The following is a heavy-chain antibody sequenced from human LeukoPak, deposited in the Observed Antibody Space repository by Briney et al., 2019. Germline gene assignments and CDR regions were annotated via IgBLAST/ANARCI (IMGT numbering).Heavy chain of an antibody. D-gene: IGHD3-10*01. CDR2: IKRITDGGTT. Sequence: KPGGSLTLSCAASGFTFSNAWMNWVRQAPGKGLEWVGRIKRITDGGTTDYAAPVEGRFTISRDDSKNTVYLQMNSLKTEDTAVYYCSPHPGFDYWGQGTLVTVSS. CDR1: GFTFSNAW. J-gene: IGHJ4*02. CDR3: SPHPGFDY. V-gene: IGHV3-15*01.